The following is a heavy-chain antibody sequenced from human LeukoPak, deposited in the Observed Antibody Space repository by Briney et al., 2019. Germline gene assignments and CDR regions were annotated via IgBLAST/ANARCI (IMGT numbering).Heavy chain of an antibody. CDR3: ARKGYGDYNRNFAY. D-gene: IGHD4-17*01. CDR1: GDSISSSGYY. J-gene: IGHJ4*02. Sequence: PSETLSLTCTVSGDSISSSGYYWGWIRQPPGKGLEWITSISYSGIAYYNPSLKSRVTISVDKSKNQFSLKLSSVTAADTAVYYCARKGYGDYNRNFAYWGQGTLVTVSS. CDR2: ISYSGIA. V-gene: IGHV4-39*07.